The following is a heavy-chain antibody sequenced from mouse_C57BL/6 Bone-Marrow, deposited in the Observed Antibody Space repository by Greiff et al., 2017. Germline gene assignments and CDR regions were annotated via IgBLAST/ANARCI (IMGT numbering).Heavy chain of an antibody. CDR1: GYTFTSYW. CDR3: ERGGYYSNYPAWFAY. J-gene: IGHJ3*01. CDR2: IHPNSGST. D-gene: IGHD2-5*01. Sequence: QVQLQQSGAELVKPGASVKLSCKASGYTFTSYWMHWVKQRPGQGLEWIGMIHPNSGSTNYNEKFKSKATMTVDKSSSTAYMQLSSLTSEDSAVYYCERGGYYSNYPAWFAYWGQGTLVTVSA. V-gene: IGHV1-64*01.